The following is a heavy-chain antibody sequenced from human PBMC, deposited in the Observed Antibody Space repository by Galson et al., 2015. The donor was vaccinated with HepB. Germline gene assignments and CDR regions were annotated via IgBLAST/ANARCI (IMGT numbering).Heavy chain of an antibody. CDR3: VKDLSASGLGLDY. V-gene: IGHV3-23*01. CDR2: ISGSGDRR. J-gene: IGHJ4*02. D-gene: IGHD2-2*01. Sequence: SLRLSCATSGFIFNHYAMGWVRQAPGKGLEWVSVISGSGDRRKYADSVEGRFTISRDSSEKTLYLQMNSLIAEDTAIYDCVKDLSASGLGLDYWGQGTLFTVSS. CDR1: GFIFNHYA.